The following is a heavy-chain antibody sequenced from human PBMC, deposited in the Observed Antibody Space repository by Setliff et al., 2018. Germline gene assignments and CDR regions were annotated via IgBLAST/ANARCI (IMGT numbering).Heavy chain of an antibody. CDR2: IRSKADSYAT. CDR3: AAAPAGSDVFDM. CDR1: GLTFSGSA. J-gene: IGHJ3*02. V-gene: IGHV3-73*01. D-gene: IGHD6-13*01. Sequence: PGGSLRLSCAASGLTFSGSAVYWVRQASGRGLEWVGRIRSKADSYATAYAASVKARFTISRDDSKNTAYLQMNSLKTEDTAVYYCAAAPAGSDVFDMWGQGTMVTVSS.